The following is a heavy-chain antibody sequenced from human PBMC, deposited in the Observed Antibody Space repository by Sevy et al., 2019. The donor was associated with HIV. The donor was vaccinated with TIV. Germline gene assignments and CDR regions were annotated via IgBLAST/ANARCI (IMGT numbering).Heavy chain of an antibody. J-gene: IGHJ3*02. CDR2: IYSYGET. D-gene: IGHD6-25*01. Sequence: SETLSLTCTVSGASIRDSSYYWAWIRQPPGKGLEWIGNIYSYGETYYNSSLKSRVTISVDTSKNQFCLSLASVTAADTAIYFCARSMEQRLGAFDIWGQGTMVTVSS. V-gene: IGHV4-39*01. CDR1: GASIRDSSYY. CDR3: ARSMEQRLGAFDI.